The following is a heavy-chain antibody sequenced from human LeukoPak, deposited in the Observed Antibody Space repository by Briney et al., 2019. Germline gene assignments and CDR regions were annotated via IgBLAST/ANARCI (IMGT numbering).Heavy chain of an antibody. D-gene: IGHD3-22*01. J-gene: IGHJ4*02. CDR1: GFTFSSYW. V-gene: IGHV3-23*01. Sequence: PGGSLRLSCGASGFTFSSYWMSWVRQAPGKGLQWVSSITSSGDGTYYADSVKGRFTISRDNSENMLYLQMNSLRVEDTAVYFCAKDRPNYYGSNGHYYRRDGDYWGQGTLVTVSS. CDR3: AKDRPNYYGSNGHYYRRDGDY. CDR2: ITSSGDGT.